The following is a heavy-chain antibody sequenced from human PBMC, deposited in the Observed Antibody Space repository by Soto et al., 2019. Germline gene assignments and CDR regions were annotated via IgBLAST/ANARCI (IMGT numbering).Heavy chain of an antibody. J-gene: IGHJ6*02. CDR1: GDSVSSNSVA. CDR3: ARSEEDSDYYYYGMDV. D-gene: IGHD2-15*01. CDR2: TYCRSRWYN. V-gene: IGHV6-1*01. Sequence: SQTLSLTCVISGDSVSSNSVAWNWVRQSPSRGLEWLGRTYCRSRWYNDYAVSVRSRIAINPDTSKNHFSLQLNSVTPDDTAVYYCARSEEDSDYYYYGMDVWGQGTTVTVSS.